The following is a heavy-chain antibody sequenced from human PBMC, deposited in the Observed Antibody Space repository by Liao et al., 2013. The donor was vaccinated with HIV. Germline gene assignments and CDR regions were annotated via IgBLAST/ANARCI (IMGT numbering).Heavy chain of an antibody. V-gene: IGHV4-34*01. Sequence: QVQLQQWGAGLLKPSETLSLTCAVYGGSFSGYYWSWIRQPPGKGLEWIGEINHSGSTNYNPSLKSRVTISVDTPKNQLSLKLSSVTAADTAVYYCASGTQLWLKMRSWGQGTLVTVSS. CDR3: ASGTQLWLKMRS. CDR2: INHSGST. J-gene: IGHJ4*02. D-gene: IGHD5-18*01. CDR1: GGSFSGYY.